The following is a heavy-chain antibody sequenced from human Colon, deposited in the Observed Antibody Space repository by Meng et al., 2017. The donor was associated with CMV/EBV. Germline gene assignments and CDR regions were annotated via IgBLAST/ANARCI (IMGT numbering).Heavy chain of an antibody. J-gene: IGHJ6*02. V-gene: IGHV1-2*02. D-gene: IGHD1-26*01. Sequence: ASVKVSCKASGYTFTGYFMHWVRQAPGQGLEWMGWINPDSGVANYAQRFQGRVTMTRDTSISAVYMEMRNLRSEDTVVYYCARDRSGFDHRLLAMDVWGQGTTVTV. CDR1: GYTFTGYF. CDR3: ARDRSGFDHRLLAMDV. CDR2: INPDSGVA.